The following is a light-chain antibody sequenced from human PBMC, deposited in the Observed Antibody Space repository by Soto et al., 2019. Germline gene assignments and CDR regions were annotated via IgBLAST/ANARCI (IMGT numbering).Light chain of an antibody. Sequence: EIVLTQSPGTLSLSPGERTTLSCRASQSVSSSYLAWYQKKPGQAPRLLIYGASSSATGIPDRFSGSGSGTDFTLTISRLEPEDFATYYCQHFGNSPPAWTFGQGTKVEIK. V-gene: IGKV3-20*01. CDR3: QHFGNSPPAWT. CDR2: GAS. J-gene: IGKJ1*01. CDR1: QSVSSSY.